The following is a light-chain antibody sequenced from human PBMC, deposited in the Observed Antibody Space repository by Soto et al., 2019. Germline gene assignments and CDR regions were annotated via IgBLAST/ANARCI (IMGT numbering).Light chain of an antibody. Sequence: DIVLKQSPATLSLSPGERATLSCRASQSVSRYLAWYQQKPGQAPRLLIYDASNRATGIPARFSGSGSGTDFTLNISSLEPEDFAVYYCQQRSDWPSTFGGGTKVEI. CDR3: QQRSDWPST. V-gene: IGKV3-11*01. J-gene: IGKJ4*01. CDR2: DAS. CDR1: QSVSRY.